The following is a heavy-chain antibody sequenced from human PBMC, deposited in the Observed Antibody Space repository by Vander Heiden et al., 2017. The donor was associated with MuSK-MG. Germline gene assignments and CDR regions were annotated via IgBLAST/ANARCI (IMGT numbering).Heavy chain of an antibody. J-gene: IGHJ4*02. CDR1: GLPVSASA. CDR2: IRSKANSYAT. CDR3: TSLAINYDSSGYPFDY. D-gene: IGHD3-22*01. Sequence: EVQLVESGGGLVQPGGSLKLSGPASGLPVSASALHWVRQASGKGLEWVGRIRSKANSYATAYAASVKGRFTISRDDSKNTAYLQMNSLKTEDTAVYYCTSLAINYDSSGYPFDYWGQGTLVTVSS. V-gene: IGHV3-73*02.